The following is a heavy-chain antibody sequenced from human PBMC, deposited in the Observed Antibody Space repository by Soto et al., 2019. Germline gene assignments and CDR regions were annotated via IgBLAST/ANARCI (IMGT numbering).Heavy chain of an antibody. J-gene: IGHJ4*02. CDR2: CSTTYAR. D-gene: IGHD3-16*01. CDR3: VRYSDWAFDQ. Sequence: VQLVEAGGGLVQPGGSLRLSCEASGFTLSGYNMNWVRQAPGKGLEWISYCSTTYARYYADSVKGRFTISRDNAKNSLYLQMDSLRDEDTAVYYCVRYSDWAFDQWGQGILVTVSS. V-gene: IGHV3-48*02. CDR1: GFTLSGYN.